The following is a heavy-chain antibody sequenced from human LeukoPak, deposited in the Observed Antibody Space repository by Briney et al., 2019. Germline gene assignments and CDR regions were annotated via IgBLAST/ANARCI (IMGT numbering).Heavy chain of an antibody. V-gene: IGHV4-39*07. D-gene: IGHD6-19*01. Sequence: SETLSLTCTVSGGSISSDFNYWGWIRQPPGKGLEWIGSRYSSGRTYYNPSLKSRVTISVDTSKNQFSLKLSSVTAADTAVYYCARRNVGYRSGQLDYWGQGTLVTVSS. CDR2: RYSSGRT. J-gene: IGHJ4*02. CDR1: GGSISSDFNY. CDR3: ARRNVGYRSGQLDY.